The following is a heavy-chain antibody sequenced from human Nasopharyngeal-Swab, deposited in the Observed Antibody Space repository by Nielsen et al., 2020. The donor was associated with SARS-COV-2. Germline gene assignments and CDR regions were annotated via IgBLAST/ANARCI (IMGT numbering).Heavy chain of an antibody. CDR3: ARTAIEGGYYRGDAFDI. D-gene: IGHD3-22*01. Sequence: GEPLEISWKGSGYRFISYWIGRVRQMPGKGLEWMGIIYPGDSDTRYSPSFQEQVTISADKSINTAYLQWSSLKASDTAMYYCARTAIEGGYYRGDAFDIWGQGTMVTVSS. CDR2: IYPGDSDT. CDR1: GYRFISYW. V-gene: IGHV5-51*01. J-gene: IGHJ3*02.